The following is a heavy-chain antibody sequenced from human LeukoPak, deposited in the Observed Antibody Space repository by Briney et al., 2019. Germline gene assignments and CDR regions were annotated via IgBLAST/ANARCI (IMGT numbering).Heavy chain of an antibody. J-gene: IGHJ4*02. D-gene: IGHD3-16*01. V-gene: IGHV3-21*06. Sequence: GGSLRLSCAASGFNISDFWMTWVRQAPGKGLEWVSSIGSSGAYIYYADSVKGRFTISRDNAKNSLYLQMNSLRGEDTAVYYCARGGRRFWGQGTLVTVSS. CDR1: GFNISDFW. CDR3: ARGGRRF. CDR2: IGSSGAYI.